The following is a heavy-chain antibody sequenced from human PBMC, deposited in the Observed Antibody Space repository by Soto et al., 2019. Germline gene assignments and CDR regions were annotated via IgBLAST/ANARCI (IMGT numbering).Heavy chain of an antibody. CDR3: ARARGMFSSGWRFDY. Sequence: GGSLRLSCVASGFTFSDYYISWIRQAPGKGLECISYISDSSSTRNDADSVKGRFTISRDNAKHSLYLQTNSPRAEDTAVYYCARARGMFSSGWRFDYCGRGSLVTVSS. CDR2: ISDSSSTR. D-gene: IGHD6-19*01. V-gene: IGHV3-11*01. J-gene: IGHJ4*02. CDR1: GFTFSDYY.